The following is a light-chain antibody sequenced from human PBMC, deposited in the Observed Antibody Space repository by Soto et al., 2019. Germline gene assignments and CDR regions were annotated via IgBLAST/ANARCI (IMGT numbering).Light chain of an antibody. CDR3: QRTYRAYT. CDR2: GAS. J-gene: IGKJ2*01. Sequence: DIQLTQSPSSLSASVGDRVTITCRASQSISTFLNWYQQKPGKAPKPLIYGASNLQSGVPSRFSGSGDGTDFTVTITSLQPEDFATSYCQRTYRAYTFGQGTKLEIK. CDR1: QSISTF. V-gene: IGKV1-39*01.